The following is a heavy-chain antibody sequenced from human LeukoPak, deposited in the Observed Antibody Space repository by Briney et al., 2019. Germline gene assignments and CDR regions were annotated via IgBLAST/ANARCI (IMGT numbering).Heavy chain of an antibody. Sequence: TGGSLRLSCAASGFTFGYFWMSRIRQAPGRGLQWVASMKGDGSLIHYVDSVKGRFTISRDNAKNSLYLQMNSLRAEDTAVYYCARDGSEQWLAEPIHYWGQGTLVTVSS. CDR2: MKGDGSLI. CDR3: ARDGSEQWLAEPIHY. V-gene: IGHV3-7*01. CDR1: GFTFGYFW. J-gene: IGHJ4*02. D-gene: IGHD6-19*01.